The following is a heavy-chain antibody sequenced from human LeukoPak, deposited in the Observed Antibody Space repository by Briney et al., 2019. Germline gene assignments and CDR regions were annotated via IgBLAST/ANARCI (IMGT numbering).Heavy chain of an antibody. J-gene: IGHJ6*02. CDR2: IYHSGST. V-gene: IGHV4-30-2*01. CDR3: ARNNPNLDEYYYGMDV. D-gene: IGHD1/OR15-1a*01. Sequence: PSETLSLTCAVSGGSISSGGYSWSWIRQPPGKGLEWIGYIYHSGSTYYNPSLKSRVTISVDRSKNQFSLKLSSVTAADTAVYYCARNNPNLDEYYYGMDVWGQGTTVTVSS. CDR1: GGSISSGGYS.